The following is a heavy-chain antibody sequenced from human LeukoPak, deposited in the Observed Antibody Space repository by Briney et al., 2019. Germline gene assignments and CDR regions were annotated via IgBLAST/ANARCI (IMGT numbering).Heavy chain of an antibody. Sequence: PSETLSLTCAVYGGSFSGYYWSWIRQPPGKGLEWIGEINHSGSTNYNPSLKSRVTISVDTSKNQFSLKLSSVTAADTAVYYCARQGSMYSGSYRDAFDIWGQGTMVTVSS. CDR3: ARQGSMYSGSYRDAFDI. J-gene: IGHJ3*02. D-gene: IGHD1-26*01. CDR1: GGSFSGYY. CDR2: INHSGST. V-gene: IGHV4-34*01.